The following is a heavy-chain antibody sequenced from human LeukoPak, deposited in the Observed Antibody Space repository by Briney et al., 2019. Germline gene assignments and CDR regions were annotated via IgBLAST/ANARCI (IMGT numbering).Heavy chain of an antibody. V-gene: IGHV4-59*01. Sequence: SETLSLTCTVSGCSISSYYWSWIRQPPGKGLEWIGYIYYSGSTNYNPSLKGRVTISVDTSKNQFSLKLSSVTAADTAVYYCASWVVPAATFDYWGQGTLVTVSS. J-gene: IGHJ4*02. CDR3: ASWVVPAATFDY. CDR1: GCSISSYY. CDR2: IYYSGST. D-gene: IGHD2-2*01.